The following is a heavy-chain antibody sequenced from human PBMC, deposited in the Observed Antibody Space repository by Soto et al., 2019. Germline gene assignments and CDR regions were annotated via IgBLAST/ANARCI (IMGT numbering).Heavy chain of an antibody. Sequence: GASVKVSWKSSGYTFTSYGISWVRQAPGQGLEWMGRIIPIHGIANYAQKLQGRVTITADKSTSTAYMELSSLRSEDTAVYYCARGRYDILTGYSPDAFDIWGQGTMVTVSS. D-gene: IGHD3-9*01. V-gene: IGHV1-69*04. CDR1: GYTFTSYG. CDR3: ARGRYDILTGYSPDAFDI. J-gene: IGHJ3*02. CDR2: IIPIHGIA.